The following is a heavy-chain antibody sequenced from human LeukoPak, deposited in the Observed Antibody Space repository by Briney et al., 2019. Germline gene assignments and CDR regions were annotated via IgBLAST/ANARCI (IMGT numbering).Heavy chain of an antibody. CDR1: GFTFSSYS. D-gene: IGHD5-12*01. V-gene: IGHV3-21*01. CDR2: ISSSSSYI. J-gene: IGHJ6*02. Sequence: PGGSLRLSCAASGFTFSSYSMNWVRQAPGKGLEWVSSISSSSSYIYYADSVKGRFTISRDNAKNSLYLQMNSLRAEDTAVYYCAREMVVEIVATISDYYYYGMDVWGQGTTVTVSS. CDR3: AREMVVEIVATISDYYYYGMDV.